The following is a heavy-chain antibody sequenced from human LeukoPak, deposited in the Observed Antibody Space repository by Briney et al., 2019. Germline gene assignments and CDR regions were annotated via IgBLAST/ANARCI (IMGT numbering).Heavy chain of an antibody. D-gene: IGHD4-23*01. CDR1: GFTFSSYS. CDR2: ISSSSSTI. Sequence: GGSLRLSCAASGFTFSSYSMNWVRQAPGKGLEWVSYISSSSSTIYYADSVKGRFTISRDNSKNTLYLQMNSLRAEDTAVYYCAKGKEGHHGGNSFFDYWGQGTLVTVSS. J-gene: IGHJ4*02. CDR3: AKGKEGHHGGNSFFDY. V-gene: IGHV3-48*01.